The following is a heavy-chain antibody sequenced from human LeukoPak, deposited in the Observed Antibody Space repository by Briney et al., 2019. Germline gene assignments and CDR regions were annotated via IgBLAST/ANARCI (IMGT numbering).Heavy chain of an antibody. CDR3: ARSYYYDSSGYSPFDY. CDR1: GGSFSGYY. J-gene: IGHJ4*02. D-gene: IGHD3-22*01. Sequence: SETLSLTCAVYGGSFSGYYWSWIRQPPGKGLEWIGEINHSGSTNYNPSLKSRVTISVDTSKNQFSLKLSSVTAADTAVYYCARSYYYDSSGYSPFDYWGQGTLVTVSS. CDR2: INHSGST. V-gene: IGHV4-34*01.